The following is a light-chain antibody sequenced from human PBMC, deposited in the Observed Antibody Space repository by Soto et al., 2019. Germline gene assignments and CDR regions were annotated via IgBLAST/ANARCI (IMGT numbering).Light chain of an antibody. CDR1: SSDVGCYNY. V-gene: IGLV2-14*01. CDR3: SSYTSSSTLV. CDR2: DVS. Sequence: QSVLTQPASVSGSPGQSITISCTGTSSDVGCYNYVSWYQQHPGKAPKLMIYDVSNRPSGVSNRFSGSKSGNTASLTISGLQAEDEADYYCSSYTSSSTLVFGTGTKLTVL. J-gene: IGLJ1*01.